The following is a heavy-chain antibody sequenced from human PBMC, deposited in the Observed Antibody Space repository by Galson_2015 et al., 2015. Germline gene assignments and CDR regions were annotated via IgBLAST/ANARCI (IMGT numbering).Heavy chain of an antibody. V-gene: IGHV4-30-2*01. CDR2: IYHSGST. D-gene: IGHD3-10*01. CDR1: GGSISSGGYS. Sequence: TLSLTCAVSGGSISSGGYSWSWIRQPPGKGLEWIGYIYHSGSTYYNPSLKSRVTISVDRSKNQFSLKLSSVTAADTAVYYCARAYYYGSGSYFDYWGQGTLVTVSS. CDR3: ARAYYYGSGSYFDY. J-gene: IGHJ4*02.